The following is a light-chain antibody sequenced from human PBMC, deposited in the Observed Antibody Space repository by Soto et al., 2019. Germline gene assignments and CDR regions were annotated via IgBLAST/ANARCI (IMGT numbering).Light chain of an antibody. Sequence: EIVLTQSPGTLSLSPGERATLSCRASQSVSSNYLAWYQQQPGQAPRLLIYGASTRATGIPDRCSGSGSGTDFTLTISRREPEDFAVDYCQQYGNSPPTTFGGGTKV. CDR2: GAS. CDR1: QSVSSNY. V-gene: IGKV3-20*01. CDR3: QQYGNSPPTT. J-gene: IGKJ4*01.